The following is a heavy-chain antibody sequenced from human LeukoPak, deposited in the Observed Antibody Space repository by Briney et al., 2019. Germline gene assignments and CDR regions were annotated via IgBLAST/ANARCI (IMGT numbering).Heavy chain of an antibody. CDR3: ARGRYSGYDYYYYYYMDV. CDR2: INPSGGST. V-gene: IGHV1-46*01. Sequence: ASVKVSCKASGYIFTSYYMHWVRQAPRQGLEWMGLINPSGGSTRYAQKFQGRVTMTRDTSISTAYMELSRLRSDDTAVYYCARGRYSGYDYYYYYYMDVWGKGTTVTISS. D-gene: IGHD5-12*01. J-gene: IGHJ6*03. CDR1: GYIFTSYY.